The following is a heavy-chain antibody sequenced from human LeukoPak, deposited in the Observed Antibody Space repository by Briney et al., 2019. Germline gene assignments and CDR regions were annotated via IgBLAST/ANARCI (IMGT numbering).Heavy chain of an antibody. CDR1: GYTLTELS. V-gene: IGHV1-24*01. J-gene: IGHJ6*02. D-gene: IGHD3-3*01. CDR2: FDPEDGET. CDR3: ATDQIRITIFGVGLV. Sequence: ASVKVSCKVSGYTLTELSMHWVRQAPGKGLEWMGGFDPEDGETIYAQKFQGRVTMTEDTSTDTAYLELSSLRSEDTAVYCCATDQIRITIFGVGLVWGQGTTVTVSS.